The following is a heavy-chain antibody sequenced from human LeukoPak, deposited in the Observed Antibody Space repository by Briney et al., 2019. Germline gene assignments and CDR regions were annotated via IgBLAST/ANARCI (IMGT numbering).Heavy chain of an antibody. CDR2: IYTSGST. CDR1: GGSISSGSYY. J-gene: IGHJ4*02. CDR3: ARDSSSWAGSDY. Sequence: PSETLSLTRTVSGGSISSGSYYWSWIRQPAGKGLEWIGRIYTSGSTNYNPSLKSRVTISVDTSKNQFSLKLSSVTAADTAVYYCARDSSSWAGSDYWGQGTLVTVSS. D-gene: IGHD6-13*01. V-gene: IGHV4-61*02.